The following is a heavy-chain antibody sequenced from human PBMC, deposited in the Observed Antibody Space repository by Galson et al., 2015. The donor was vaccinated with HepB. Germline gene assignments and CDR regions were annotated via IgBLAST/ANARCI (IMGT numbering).Heavy chain of an antibody. CDR3: ARYLRDYYDSHKYDKEGDYIDP. V-gene: IGHV1-69*04. CDR2: IIPILTLT. Sequence: SVKVSCKVSGGTFGSYGINWVRQAPGQGLEWMGRIIPILTLTNYALRFRGRVRITADKSTNTAYMDLSSLRSEDTAVYYCARYLRDYYDSHKYDKEGDYIDPWGQGTLVTVS. CDR1: GGTFGSYG. J-gene: IGHJ5*02. D-gene: IGHD3-22*01.